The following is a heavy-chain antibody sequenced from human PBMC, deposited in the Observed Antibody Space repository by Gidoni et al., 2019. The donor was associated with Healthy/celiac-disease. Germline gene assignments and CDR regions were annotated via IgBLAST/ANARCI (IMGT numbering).Heavy chain of an antibody. Sequence: QVQLQASGSGLVKPSVTLSLTCSVSGGSISSSYWSCLRHPPGKGLEWIGYIYYSGSTNSNPSLKSRVTISVDTSKNQFSLKLSAVTAAGTGVYYCARVRGYSYPFDYGGQGTRVTVSS. J-gene: IGHJ4*02. CDR1: GGSISSSY. CDR2: IYYSGST. V-gene: IGHV4-59*01. CDR3: ARVRGYSYPFDY. D-gene: IGHD5-18*01.